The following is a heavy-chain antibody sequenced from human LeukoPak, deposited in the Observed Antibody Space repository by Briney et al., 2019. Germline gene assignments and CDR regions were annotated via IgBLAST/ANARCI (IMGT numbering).Heavy chain of an antibody. Sequence: GGSLRLSCAASGFTFSSYAMSWVRQAPGKGLEWMALIWYDGSNKYYADSVKGRFTISRDNSKNTLYLQMNSLRAEDTAVYYCSREYFDWSRNYYYGMDVWGQGTTVTVSS. D-gene: IGHD3-9*01. CDR3: SREYFDWSRNYYYGMDV. J-gene: IGHJ6*02. CDR2: IWYDGSNK. V-gene: IGHV3-33*08. CDR1: GFTFSSYA.